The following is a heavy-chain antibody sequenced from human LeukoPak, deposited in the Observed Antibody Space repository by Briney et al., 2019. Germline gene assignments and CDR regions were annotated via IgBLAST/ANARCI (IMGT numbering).Heavy chain of an antibody. Sequence: GESLKISCKGSGYSFTSYWIGWVRQMPGKGLEWMGIIYPGDSDTRYSPSFQGQVTISADRSISTAYLQWSSLKASDTAMYYCARSSMVAATPSGYYFDYWGQGTLVTVSS. J-gene: IGHJ4*02. D-gene: IGHD2-15*01. CDR3: ARSSMVAATPSGYYFDY. CDR1: GYSFTSYW. CDR2: IYPGDSDT. V-gene: IGHV5-51*01.